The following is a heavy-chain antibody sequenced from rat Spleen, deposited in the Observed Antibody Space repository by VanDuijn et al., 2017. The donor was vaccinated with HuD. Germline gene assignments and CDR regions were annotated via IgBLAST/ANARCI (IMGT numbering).Heavy chain of an antibody. Sequence: EVKLVESGGGLVQPGRSLKLSCEASGFNFKDDWMGWVRQAPGKGLEWIGEVNKDSSIIKYTPSLKDKNTVSRDNAQNTLSQQMSKLGSEDTTIYYCVREDLGVRDWGQGVMVTVSS. D-gene: IGHD4-3*01. CDR1: GFNFKDDW. J-gene: IGHJ2*01. V-gene: IGHV4-2*01. CDR2: VNKDSSII. CDR3: VREDLGVRD.